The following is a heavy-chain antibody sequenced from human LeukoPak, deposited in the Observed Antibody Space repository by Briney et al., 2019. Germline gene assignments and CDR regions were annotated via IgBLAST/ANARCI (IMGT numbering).Heavy chain of an antibody. J-gene: IGHJ4*02. CDR2: IYSGGST. CDR3: AKKYYYDSSGYYHPFDY. CDR1: GITVSSNY. Sequence: PGGSLRLSCAASGITVSSNYMSWVRQAPGKGLEWVSVIYSGGSTYYADSVKGRFTISRDNSKNTLYLQMNSLRAEDTAVYYCAKKYYYDSSGYYHPFDYWGQGTLVTVSS. D-gene: IGHD3-22*01. V-gene: IGHV3-53*01.